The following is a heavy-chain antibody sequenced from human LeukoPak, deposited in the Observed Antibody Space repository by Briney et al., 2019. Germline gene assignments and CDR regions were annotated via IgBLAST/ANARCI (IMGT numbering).Heavy chain of an antibody. Sequence: GASVKVSCKASGYTFTSYGISWVRQAPGQGLEWMGWISAYNGNTNYAQKLQGRVTMTTDTSTSTAYMELRSLRSDDTAVYYCARDPPDHSPGRWFDPWGQGTLVTVSS. J-gene: IGHJ5*02. V-gene: IGHV1-18*01. CDR2: ISAYNGNT. CDR3: ARDPPDHSPGRWFDP. CDR1: GYTFTSYG.